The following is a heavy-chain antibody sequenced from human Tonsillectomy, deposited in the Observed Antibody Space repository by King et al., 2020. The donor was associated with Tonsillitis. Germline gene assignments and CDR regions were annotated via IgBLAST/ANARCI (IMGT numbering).Heavy chain of an antibody. J-gene: IGHJ4*02. D-gene: IGHD3-10*01. Sequence: VQLQESGPGLVKPSETLSVTCTVSGGSISGYYWSWIRQPPGKGLEWIGYIYYSGSTSYNPSLKSRVTMSVNTSNKQFSLKLNSVTAADTAVYYCARGGGYSAWGGSGSSYFDYWGQGTLVTVSS. V-gene: IGHV4-59*01. CDR1: GGSISGYY. CDR2: IYYSGST. CDR3: ARGGGYSAWGGSGSSYFDY.